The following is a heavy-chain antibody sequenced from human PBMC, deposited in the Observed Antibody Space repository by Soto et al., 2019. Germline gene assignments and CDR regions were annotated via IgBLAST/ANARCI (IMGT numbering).Heavy chain of an antibody. J-gene: IGHJ4*02. V-gene: IGHV3-23*01. CDR2: ISGSGDTT. CDR1: GFTFSSYT. Sequence: GGSLRLSCAASGFTFSSYTMNWVRQAPGKGLEWVSGISGSGDTTYYADSVKGRLTVSRDNSKNTLYLQINSLRAEDTAVYYCAKKNSDYNYSDYWGQGTLVTVS. D-gene: IGHD5-12*01. CDR3: AKKNSDYNYSDY.